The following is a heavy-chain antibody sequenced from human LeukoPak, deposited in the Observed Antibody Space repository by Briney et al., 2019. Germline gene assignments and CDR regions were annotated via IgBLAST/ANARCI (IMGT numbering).Heavy chain of an antibody. D-gene: IGHD1-7*01. CDR3: ATQQGGNSAY. CDR2: ITNDGSST. V-gene: IGHV3-74*01. J-gene: IGHJ4*02. Sequence: GGSLRLSCAASGLTFSSHWMHWVRQAPGRGLVWVSRITNDGSSTTYADSVKGRFTISRDNAKNMLYLQVNSLRAEDTAVYYCATQQGGNSAYWGQGTLVTVSS. CDR1: GLTFSSHW.